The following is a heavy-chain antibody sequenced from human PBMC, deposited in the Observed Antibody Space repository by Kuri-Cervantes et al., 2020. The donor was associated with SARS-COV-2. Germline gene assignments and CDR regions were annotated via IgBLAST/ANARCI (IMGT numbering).Heavy chain of an antibody. CDR3: ARDYYDSSCYYYPDY. Sequence: SETLSLPCTVSGGSISNDYWTWIRQSPGKGLEWIGEINHSGSATYNPSPQSPVFISVDTSKNQFSLNLSSVTAEDTAVYYCARDYYDSSCYYYPDYWGQGTLVTVSS. V-gene: IGHV4-59*12. J-gene: IGHJ4*02. CDR2: INHSGSA. D-gene: IGHD3-22*01. CDR1: GGSISNDY.